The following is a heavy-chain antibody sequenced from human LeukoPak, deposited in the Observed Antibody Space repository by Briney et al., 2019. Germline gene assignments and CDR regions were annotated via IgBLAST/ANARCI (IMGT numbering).Heavy chain of an antibody. J-gene: IGHJ4*02. Sequence: GGSLRLSCAASGFTFDNYAMHWVRQAPGKGLEWVSGISWNGGSICYADSVKGRFTISRDTSKNSLYLQMNSLRAEDTAFYYCSKDRLGGYNGYEGSGYFDYWGQGTLVTVSS. CDR1: GFTFDNYA. CDR3: SKDRLGGYNGYEGSGYFDY. V-gene: IGHV3-9*01. D-gene: IGHD5-12*01. CDR2: ISWNGGSI.